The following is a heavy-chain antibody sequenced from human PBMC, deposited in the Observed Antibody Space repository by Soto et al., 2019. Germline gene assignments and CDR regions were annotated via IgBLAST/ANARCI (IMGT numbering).Heavy chain of an antibody. J-gene: IGHJ3*02. D-gene: IGHD3-10*01. V-gene: IGHV4-59*01. CDR1: GDSISSYY. Sequence: SETLSLTCTVSGDSISSYYWSWIRQPPGKGLEWIGYIYYSGSTNYNPSLKSRVTISVDTSKNQFSLKLSSVTAADTAVYYCARIGYPFGELLPPAAFDIWGQGTMVTVSS. CDR3: ARIGYPFGELLPPAAFDI. CDR2: IYYSGST.